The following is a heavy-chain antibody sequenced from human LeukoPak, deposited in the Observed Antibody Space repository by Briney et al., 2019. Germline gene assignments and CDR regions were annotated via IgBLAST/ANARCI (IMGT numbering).Heavy chain of an antibody. CDR3: ARDVGPGDGYRLAFDI. Sequence: GGSLRLSCAASGFTFSSFAMSWVRQAPEKGLEWVSAVSVSGDISYYADSVKGRFTISRDNSKNTLYLQMNSLRAEDTAVYYCARDVGPGDGYRLAFDIWGHGTMVTVSS. V-gene: IGHV3-23*01. CDR2: VSVSGDIS. J-gene: IGHJ3*02. D-gene: IGHD5-24*01. CDR1: GFTFSSFA.